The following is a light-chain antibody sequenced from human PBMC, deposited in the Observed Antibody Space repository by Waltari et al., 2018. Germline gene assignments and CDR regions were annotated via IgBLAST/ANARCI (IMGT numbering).Light chain of an antibody. Sequence: EIVLTQSPGPLSLSPGERANLSCRASESVGSNSLAWFQHKPGQAPRLLMSGASTRDTGVTDRFSGSGSGTDFTLTITRLEPEDFAVYYCHQYGTSPWTFGRGTKLEI. J-gene: IGKJ2*02. CDR1: ESVGSNS. V-gene: IGKV3-20*01. CDR2: GAS. CDR3: HQYGTSPWT.